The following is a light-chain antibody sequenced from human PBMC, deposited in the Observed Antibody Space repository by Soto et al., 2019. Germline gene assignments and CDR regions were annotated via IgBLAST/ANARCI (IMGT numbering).Light chain of an antibody. CDR1: SSDVGSYNL. CDR2: EGS. J-gene: IGLJ2*01. V-gene: IGLV2-23*03. CDR3: CSYAGSSTFVV. Sequence: QSVLTQPASVSGSPGQSITISCTGTSSDVGSYNLVSWYQQHPGKAPKVMIYEGSKRPSGVSNRFSGSKSGNTASLTIYVLQAEDEADYYCCSYAGSSTFVVFVGGTKVTVL.